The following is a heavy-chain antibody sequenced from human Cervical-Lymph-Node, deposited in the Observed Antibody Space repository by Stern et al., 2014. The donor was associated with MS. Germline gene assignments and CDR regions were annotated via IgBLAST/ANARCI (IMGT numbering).Heavy chain of an antibody. J-gene: IGHJ6*02. Sequence: VQLVQSGGGLVQPGRSLRLSCAASGFTSDDSAMHWVRQAPGKGLEWVSGISWNSGSIGYGDSVKGRFTISRDNAKNSLYLQMNSLRAEDTALYYCVKDRSSGWPYYYGMDVWGQGTTVTVSS. CDR3: VKDRSSGWPYYYGMDV. D-gene: IGHD6-19*01. CDR2: ISWNSGSI. CDR1: GFTSDDSA. V-gene: IGHV3-9*02.